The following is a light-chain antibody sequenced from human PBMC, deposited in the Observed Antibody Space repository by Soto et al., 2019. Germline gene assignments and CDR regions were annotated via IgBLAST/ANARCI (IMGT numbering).Light chain of an antibody. J-gene: IGKJ5*01. Sequence: AIQLTQSPSSLSASVGDRVTISCPASRDIRNVLAWYQHAPGKDPKLLIYGASILQSGVPSRFSGSGSGTDFTLTIPSLLPEDFATHYCLQDFNYPLTVGQGTRLEIK. CDR2: GAS. V-gene: IGKV1-6*01. CDR3: LQDFNYPLT. CDR1: RDIRNV.